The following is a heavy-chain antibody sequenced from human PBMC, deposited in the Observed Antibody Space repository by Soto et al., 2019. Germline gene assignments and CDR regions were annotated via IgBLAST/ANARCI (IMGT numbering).Heavy chain of an antibody. D-gene: IGHD3-22*01. Sequence: SETLSLTCTVSGGSISSGGYYWSWIRQHPGKGLEWIGYIYYSGSTYYNPSLKSRVTISVDTSKNQFSLKLSSVTAADTAVYYCARDYYDSSGYFDYWGQGTLVTVSS. CDR2: IYYSGST. V-gene: IGHV4-31*03. CDR3: ARDYYDSSGYFDY. J-gene: IGHJ4*02. CDR1: GGSISSGGYY.